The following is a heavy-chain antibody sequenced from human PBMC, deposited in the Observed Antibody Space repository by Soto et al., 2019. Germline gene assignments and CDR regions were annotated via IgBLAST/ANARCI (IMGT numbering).Heavy chain of an antibody. V-gene: IGHV4-31*03. D-gene: IGHD3-22*01. CDR3: ARNYDSSGGYWFDP. Sequence: SETLSLTCTVSGGSINSGVYYWSWIRQHPGKGLEWIGYISYSGNTYYNPSLKSRVTISVDTSKNQFSLRLSSVAAADTVVYFCARNYDSSGGYWFDPWGRGTLVTVSS. CDR2: ISYSGNT. CDR1: GGSINSGVYY. J-gene: IGHJ5*02.